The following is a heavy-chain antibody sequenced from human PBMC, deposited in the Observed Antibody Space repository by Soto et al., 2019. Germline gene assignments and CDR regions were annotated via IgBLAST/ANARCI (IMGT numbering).Heavy chain of an antibody. CDR3: ARVKRGRNWCEP. V-gene: IGHV4-61*01. J-gene: IGHJ5*02. D-gene: IGHD5-12*01. CDR1: GDSVSSASFY. Sequence: SETLSLTCTVSGDSVSSASFYWIWIRQAPGKGLEWIGFIYFSGSTNYNPSLKSRVTMSLDTSKNQFSLNLSSVTPADTAVYYCARVKRGRNWCEPWGQGTLVSVSS. CDR2: IYFSGST.